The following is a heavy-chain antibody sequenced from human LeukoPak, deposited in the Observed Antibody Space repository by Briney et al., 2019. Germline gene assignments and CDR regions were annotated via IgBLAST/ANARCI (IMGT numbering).Heavy chain of an antibody. CDR3: AASPRNIVVAHYFDY. D-gene: IGHD2-2*01. J-gene: IGHJ4*02. CDR2: ICSGGST. V-gene: IGHV3-66*01. Sequence: GGSLRLSCAASGFTVSSNYMSWVRQAPGKGLEWVSVICSGGSTYYADSVKGRFTISRDNSKNTLYLQMNSLRAEDTAVYYCAASPRNIVVAHYFDYGGQGPLATASS. CDR1: GFTVSSNY.